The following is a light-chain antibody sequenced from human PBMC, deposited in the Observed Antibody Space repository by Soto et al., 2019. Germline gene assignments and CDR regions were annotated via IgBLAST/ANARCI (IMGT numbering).Light chain of an antibody. V-gene: IGLV2-23*02. CDR2: EVS. J-gene: IGLJ2*01. CDR3: CSYAGSSTFNVV. Sequence: QSALTQPASVSGSPGQSITISCTGTSSEVGSYNLVSWYQQHPGKAPKLMIYEVSKRPSGVSNRFSGSKSGNTASLTISGLQAEDEADYYCCSYAGSSTFNVVFGGGTKLTVL. CDR1: SSEVGSYNL.